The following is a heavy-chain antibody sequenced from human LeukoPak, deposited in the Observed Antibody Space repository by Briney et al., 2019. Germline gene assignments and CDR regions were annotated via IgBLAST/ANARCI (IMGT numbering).Heavy chain of an antibody. CDR1: AGTFSSYA. J-gene: IGHJ6*03. D-gene: IGHD1-26*01. CDR3: ARGLGLRPYYYMDV. V-gene: IGHV1-69*05. CDR2: IIPIFGTA. Sequence: ASVTVSCKASAGTFSSYAISWVRQAPGPGREWMGGIIPIFGTANYAQKFQGRVTITTDESTSTAYMELSSLRSEDTAVYYCARGLGLRPYYYMDVWGKGTTVTVSS.